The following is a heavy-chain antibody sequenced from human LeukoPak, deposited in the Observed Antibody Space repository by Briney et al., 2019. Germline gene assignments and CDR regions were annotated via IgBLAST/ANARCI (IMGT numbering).Heavy chain of an antibody. J-gene: IGHJ5*02. Sequence: SETLSLTCTVSGGSISSSNDCWDWIRQPPGRGLEWIASFYYGGSTYYNPSLKSRVTISADTSKNQVSLKLRSVTAADTALYYCPRRRAGRLYNWFDPWGQGTLVTVSS. CDR1: GGSISSSNDC. CDR3: PRRRAGRLYNWFDP. V-gene: IGHV4-39*01. CDR2: FYYGGST. D-gene: IGHD1-1*01.